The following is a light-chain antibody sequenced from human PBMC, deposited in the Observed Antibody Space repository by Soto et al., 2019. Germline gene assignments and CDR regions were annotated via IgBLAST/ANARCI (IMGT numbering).Light chain of an antibody. CDR2: TNN. J-gene: IGLJ1*01. CDR1: GSIIGSNS. CDR3: ATWDDNLNAYV. V-gene: IGLV1-44*01. Sequence: QSVLTQPPSASGTPGQRVTISCSGSGSIIGSNSVNWYQQLPGRAPKLLIYTNNQRRSGVPDRFSGSKSGTSASLVIGGLQSEDEAHYYCATWDDNLNAYVFGTGTKVTVL.